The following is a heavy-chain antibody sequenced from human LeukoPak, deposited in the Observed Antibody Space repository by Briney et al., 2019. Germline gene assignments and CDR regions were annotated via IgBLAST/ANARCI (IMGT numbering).Heavy chain of an antibody. CDR3: TRDRSYSDFDY. D-gene: IGHD3-10*01. CDR1: GFRFSDHT. CDR2: IGGTNGAI. V-gene: IGHV3-21*01. J-gene: IGHJ4*02. Sequence: GGSLRLSCAASGFRFSDHTMTWVRQAPGKGLEWVSSIGGTNGAIFYADSVKGRFTISRDNVENSLSLQMNSLRAEDTAVYYCTRDRSYSDFDYWGQGTLVTVYS.